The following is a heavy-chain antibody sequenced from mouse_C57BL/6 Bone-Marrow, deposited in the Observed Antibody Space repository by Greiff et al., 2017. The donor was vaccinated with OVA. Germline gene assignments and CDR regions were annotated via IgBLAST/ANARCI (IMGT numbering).Heavy chain of an antibody. D-gene: IGHD1-1*01. CDR3: ERRDYGSSSDY. V-gene: IGHV5-6*02. CDR1: GFTFSSYG. J-gene: IGHJ4*01. CDR2: ISSGGSYT. Sequence: EVMLVESGGDLVKPGGSLKLSCAASGFTFSSYGMSWVRQTPDKRLEWVATISSGGSYTYYPDSVKGRVTISRDNAKNTLYLQMSSLKSEDTAMYYCERRDYGSSSDYWGQGTSVTVSS.